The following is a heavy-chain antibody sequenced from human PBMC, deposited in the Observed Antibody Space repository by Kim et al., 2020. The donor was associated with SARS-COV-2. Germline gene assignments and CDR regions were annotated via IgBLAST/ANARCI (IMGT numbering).Heavy chain of an antibody. CDR1: GFAFADYW. V-gene: IGHV3-7*01. J-gene: IGHJ4*01. CDR3: GRENGPGTVDY. D-gene: IGHD1-1*01. CDR2: IDEPGSDK. Sequence: GGSLRLSCAGSGFAFADYWMTWVRQAPGKGLEWVANIDEPGSDKYYIESVEGRFTISRDNSRKSLFLQMNSLRAEDTAVYYCGRENGPGTVDYLGHGTL.